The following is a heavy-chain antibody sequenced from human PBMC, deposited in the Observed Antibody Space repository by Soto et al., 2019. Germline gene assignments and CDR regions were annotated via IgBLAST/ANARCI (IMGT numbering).Heavy chain of an antibody. V-gene: IGHV3-30*18. Sequence: GGSLRLSCAASGFTFSSYGMHWVRQAPGKGLEWVAVISYDGSNKYYADSVKGRFTISRDNSKNTLYLQMNSLRAEDTAVYYCAKDFGSGWTVDYWGQGTLVTVSS. D-gene: IGHD6-19*01. CDR3: AKDFGSGWTVDY. CDR2: ISYDGSNK. CDR1: GFTFSSYG. J-gene: IGHJ4*02.